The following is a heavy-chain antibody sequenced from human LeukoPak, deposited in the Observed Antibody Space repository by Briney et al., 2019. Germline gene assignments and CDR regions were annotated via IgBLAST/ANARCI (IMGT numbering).Heavy chain of an antibody. CDR1: GGSISSYY. D-gene: IGHD3-10*01. CDR3: ARGDGSGSYYVLENWFDP. V-gene: IGHV4-59*01. J-gene: IGHJ5*02. CDR2: IYYSGST. Sequence: SETLSLTCTVSGGSISSYYWSWIRQPPGKGLEWIGYIYYSGSTNYNPSLKSRVTISVDTSKNQFSLKLSSVTAADTAVYYCARGDGSGSYYVLENWFDPWGQGTLVTVSS.